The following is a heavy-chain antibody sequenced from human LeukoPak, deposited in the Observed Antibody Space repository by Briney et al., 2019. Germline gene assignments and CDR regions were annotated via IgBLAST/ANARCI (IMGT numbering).Heavy chain of an antibody. CDR1: GFTFSAYS. V-gene: IGHV3-21*01. D-gene: IGHD1-26*01. Sequence: GGSLRLSCAASGFTFSAYSMNWVRQPPGKGLEWVSYISSSGSYIYYADSVKGRFTISRDNAKNSLYLQLDSLSAEDTAVYYCARDSRQWVEQLPYGWFDPWGQGTLVTVSP. J-gene: IGHJ5*01. CDR2: ISSSGSYI. CDR3: ARDSRQWVEQLPYGWFDP.